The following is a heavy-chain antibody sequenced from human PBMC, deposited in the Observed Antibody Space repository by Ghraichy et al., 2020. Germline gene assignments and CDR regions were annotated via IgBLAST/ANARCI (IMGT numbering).Heavy chain of an antibody. Sequence: GGSLRLSCAASGITFSDYAMSWVRQAPGKGLEWVSNISGSGDNTHYADSVRGRFTLSRDNAKNTLYLQMNSLRAEDTAVYYCAKKPYCAGGVCYGLDYGGQGTVVSFSS. V-gene: IGHV3-23*01. CDR2: ISGSGDNT. CDR1: GITFSDYA. CDR3: AKKPYCAGGVCYGLDY. J-gene: IGHJ4*02. D-gene: IGHD2-8*02.